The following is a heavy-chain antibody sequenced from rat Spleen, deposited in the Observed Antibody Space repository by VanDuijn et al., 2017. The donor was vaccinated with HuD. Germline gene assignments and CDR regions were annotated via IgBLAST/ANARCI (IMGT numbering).Heavy chain of an antibody. CDR2: IWTGGGT. Sequence: QVQLKESGPGLVQPSQTLSLTCTVSGFSLTSYHVSWVRQPPGKGLEWMGVIWTGGGTWYNSALKSRLSISKDTSKSQVFLKMNNLQTEDTATYYCARDGYTLFDYWGQGVMVTVSS. CDR3: ARDGYTLFDY. CDR1: GFSLTSYH. V-gene: IGHV2-43*01. D-gene: IGHD2-3*01. J-gene: IGHJ2*01.